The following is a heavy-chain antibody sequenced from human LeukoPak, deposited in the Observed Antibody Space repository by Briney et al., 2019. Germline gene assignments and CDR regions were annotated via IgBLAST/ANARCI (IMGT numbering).Heavy chain of an antibody. Sequence: GASVKVSCKASGYTFTSYDINWVRQATGQGLEWMGWMNPNSGYTGYAQKFQGRVTITRNTSISTAYMELSSLRSEDTAVYYCARDHYYDSSGYFDYWGQGTLVTVSS. CDR2: MNPNSGYT. CDR1: GYTFTSYD. CDR3: ARDHYYDSSGYFDY. D-gene: IGHD3-22*01. V-gene: IGHV1-8*03. J-gene: IGHJ4*02.